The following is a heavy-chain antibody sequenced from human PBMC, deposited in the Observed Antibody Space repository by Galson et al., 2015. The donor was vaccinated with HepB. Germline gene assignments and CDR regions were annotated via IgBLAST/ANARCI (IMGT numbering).Heavy chain of an antibody. V-gene: IGHV3-9*01. Sequence: SLRLSCAASGFTFDDYALYWVRQPPGKGLQWVSSVNWNSDDIAYAESVKGRFTISRDNAKNSLYLEINSLRPEDTVLYYCVKGSGAGGLTWFDSWGQGTLVSVST. D-gene: IGHD6-13*01. CDR1: GFTFDDYA. CDR2: VNWNSDDI. CDR3: VKGSGAGGLTWFDS. J-gene: IGHJ5*01.